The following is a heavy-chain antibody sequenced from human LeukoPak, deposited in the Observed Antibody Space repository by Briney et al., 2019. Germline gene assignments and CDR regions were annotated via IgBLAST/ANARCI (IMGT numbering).Heavy chain of an antibody. CDR1: GFTFSSYA. D-gene: IGHD4-17*01. Sequence: GGSLRLSCAASGFTFSSYAMHWVRQAPGKGLEWVAVISYDGSNKYYADSVKGRFTISRDNSKNTLYLQMNSLRAEDTAVYYCARGATVTNADYWGQGTLVTVSS. CDR3: ARGATVTNADY. CDR2: ISYDGSNK. V-gene: IGHV3-30-3*01. J-gene: IGHJ4*02.